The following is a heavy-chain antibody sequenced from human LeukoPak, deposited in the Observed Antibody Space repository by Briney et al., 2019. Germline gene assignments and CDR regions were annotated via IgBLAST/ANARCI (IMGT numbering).Heavy chain of an antibody. CDR3: ARGGRRITIFGVVIKGNFDY. D-gene: IGHD3-3*01. Sequence: SETLSLTCTVSGGSISSSSYYWGWIRQPPGKGLEWIGSIYYSGSTYYNPPLKSRVTISVDTSKNQFSLKLSSVTAADTAVYYCARGGRRITIFGVVIKGNFDYWGQGTLVTVSS. J-gene: IGHJ4*02. CDR2: IYYSGST. CDR1: GGSISSSSYY. V-gene: IGHV4-39*07.